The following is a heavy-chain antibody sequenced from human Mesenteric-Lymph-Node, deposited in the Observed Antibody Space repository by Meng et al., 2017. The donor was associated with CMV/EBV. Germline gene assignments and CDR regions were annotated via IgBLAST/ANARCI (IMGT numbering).Heavy chain of an antibody. D-gene: IGHD3-3*02. CDR2: ISWNSGSI. Sequence: SLKISCAASGFRFDDYDMHWVRQVPGKGLEWVSGISWNSGSIGYADSVKGRFTLSRDNGKNSLYRQMNSLRVEDPALYYGAKGPSFFYYYGMDVWGQGTTVTVSS. J-gene: IGHJ6*02. CDR1: GFRFDDYD. CDR3: AKGPSFFYYYGMDV. V-gene: IGHV3-9*01.